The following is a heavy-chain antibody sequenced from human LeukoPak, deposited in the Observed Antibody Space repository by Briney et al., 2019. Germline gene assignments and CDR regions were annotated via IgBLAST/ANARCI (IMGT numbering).Heavy chain of an antibody. D-gene: IGHD3-22*01. CDR2: IYSGGST. V-gene: IGHV3-66*01. J-gene: IGHJ4*02. CDR1: GFTVSSNC. CDR3: ASNYDSSPRALDY. Sequence: GGSLRLSCAASGFTVSSNCMSWVRQAPGKGLEWVSVIYSGGSTYYADSVKGRFTISRDNSKNTLYLQMNSLRAEDTAVYYCASNYDSSPRALDYWGQGTLVTVSS.